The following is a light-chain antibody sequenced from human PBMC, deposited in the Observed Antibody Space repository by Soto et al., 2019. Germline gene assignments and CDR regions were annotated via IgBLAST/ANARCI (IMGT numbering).Light chain of an antibody. Sequence: PGERATLSCRASQSVSSDLAWYQHKPGQAPRLLIYDASDRATGIPARFSGSGSGTDFTLTISDLEPEDFAIYYCQHRSSWPPINFGQGTRLEIK. CDR2: DAS. CDR3: QHRSSWPPIN. CDR1: QSVSSD. J-gene: IGKJ5*01. V-gene: IGKV3-11*01.